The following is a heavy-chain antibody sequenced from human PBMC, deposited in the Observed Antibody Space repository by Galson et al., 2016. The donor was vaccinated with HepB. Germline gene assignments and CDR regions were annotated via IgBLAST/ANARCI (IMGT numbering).Heavy chain of an antibody. CDR2: ISVFNGDA. CDR1: GYKFINFG. CDR3: ARALPGNLRASDI. D-gene: IGHD1-14*01. Sequence: SVKVSCKASGYKFINFGITWVRQAPGQGLEWMGRISVFNGDANYAQKFQGRVTMTTGSSANTAYMELGSLTSDDTAVYYCARALPGNLRASDIWGQGTMVTISS. V-gene: IGHV1-18*01. J-gene: IGHJ3*02.